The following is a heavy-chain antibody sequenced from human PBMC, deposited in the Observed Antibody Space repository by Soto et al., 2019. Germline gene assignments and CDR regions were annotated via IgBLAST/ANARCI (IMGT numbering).Heavy chain of an antibody. D-gene: IGHD6-6*01. CDR3: AKGLSSSSSYGMDV. Sequence: QVQLVESGGGVVQPGRSLRLSCAASGFTFSSYGMHWVRQAPGKGLEWVAVISYDGSNKYYADSVKGRFTISRDNSKNTLYLRMNSLRAEDTAVYYCAKGLSSSSSYGMDVWCQGTTVTVSS. CDR2: ISYDGSNK. J-gene: IGHJ6*02. V-gene: IGHV3-30*18. CDR1: GFTFSSYG.